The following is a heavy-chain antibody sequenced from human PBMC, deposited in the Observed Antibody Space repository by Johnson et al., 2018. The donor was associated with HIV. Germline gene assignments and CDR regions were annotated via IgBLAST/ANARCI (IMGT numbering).Heavy chain of an antibody. Sequence: VQLVESGGDLVKPGGSLRLSCAASGFTFSNAWMNWVRQAPGKGLEWVGRLKTKTDGGTTDYATPVKGRFTISRDNSKNTLYLQMNSLRAEDTAVYYCAKLPVLYGDFDDAFNIWGQGTMVTVSS. D-gene: IGHD4-17*01. CDR2: LKTKTDGGTT. V-gene: IGHV3-15*01. J-gene: IGHJ3*02. CDR1: GFTFSNAW. CDR3: AKLPVLYGDFDDAFNI.